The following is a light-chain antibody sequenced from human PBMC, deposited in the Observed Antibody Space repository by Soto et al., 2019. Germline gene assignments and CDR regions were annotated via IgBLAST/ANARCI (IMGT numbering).Light chain of an antibody. Sequence: QSALTQPHSASRTPGQTGTISCSISSPNVGTNPVAWYQQLPGTAPKLLIYTYSRRRLGAPVRFSCSKSDTSACLGITGLQSEGEGDYYCATWYDNVYDFGSGTTVTVL. CDR2: TYS. CDR1: SPNVGTNP. V-gene: IGLV1-44*01. CDR3: ATWYDNVYD. J-gene: IGLJ1*01.